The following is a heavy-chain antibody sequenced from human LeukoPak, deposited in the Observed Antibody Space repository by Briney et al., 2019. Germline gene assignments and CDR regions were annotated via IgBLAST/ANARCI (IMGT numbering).Heavy chain of an antibody. CDR1: GDTFSGYY. Sequence: GASVKVSCKASGDTFSGYYMHWVRQAPGQGLEWMGWINLDSGGTNYTQKFHSRVTMTRDTSISTAYMELRTLRSDDKAVYYCERGRCNITLLGVPLIQGDYFDYWGQGTLVSVSS. CDR2: INLDSGGT. J-gene: IGHJ4*02. V-gene: IGHV1-2*02. D-gene: IGHD2/OR15-2a*01. CDR3: ERGRCNITLLGVPLIQGDYFDY.